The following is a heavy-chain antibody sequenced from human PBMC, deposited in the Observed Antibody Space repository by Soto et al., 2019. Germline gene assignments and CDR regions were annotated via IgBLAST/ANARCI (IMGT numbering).Heavy chain of an antibody. CDR3: ARGPWGQLVRRVYFDY. Sequence: QVQLVESGGGVVQPGRSLRLSCAASGFTFSRYGMHWVRQAPGKGVEWVAVKWYDGSNKYYADSVKGRFTISRDNSKNSLYLQMNSLRAEDTAVYYCARGPWGQLVRRVYFDYWGQGTLVTVSS. CDR2: KWYDGSNK. CDR1: GFTFSRYG. J-gene: IGHJ4*02. V-gene: IGHV3-33*01. D-gene: IGHD6-6*01.